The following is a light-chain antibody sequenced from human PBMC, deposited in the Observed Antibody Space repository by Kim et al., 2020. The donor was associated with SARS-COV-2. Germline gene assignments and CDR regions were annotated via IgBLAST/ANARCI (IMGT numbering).Light chain of an antibody. CDR1: QDMRKY. Sequence: ASVGDRVTITCQASQDMRKYLNWYQQKPRKAPKLLIYDVSNLEVGVPSRFSGSGSGTHFTFTISSLQPEDVATYYCQQSDNLPLTFGPGTKVDIK. CDR3: QQSDNLPLT. J-gene: IGKJ3*01. CDR2: DVS. V-gene: IGKV1-33*01.